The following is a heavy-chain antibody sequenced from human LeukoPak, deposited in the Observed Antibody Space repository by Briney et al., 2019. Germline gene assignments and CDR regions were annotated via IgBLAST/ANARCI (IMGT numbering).Heavy chain of an antibody. J-gene: IGHJ4*02. CDR2: IHYSGRA. D-gene: IGHD2-2*01. CDR3: ARLQTMGSSSPLGY. V-gene: IGHV4-59*01. CDR1: GVSISSYY. Sequence: SSETLSLTCTVSGVSISSYYWIWIRQPPGKGLEWIGDIHYSGRANYNPSLKSRVTTSLDTSKNQISLKLSSVTAADTAVYYCARLQTMGSSSPLGYWGQGTLVTVSS.